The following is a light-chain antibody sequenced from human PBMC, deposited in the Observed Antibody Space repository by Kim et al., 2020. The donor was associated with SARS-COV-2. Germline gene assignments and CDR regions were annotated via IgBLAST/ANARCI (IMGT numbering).Light chain of an antibody. V-gene: IGLV3-1*01. CDR2: QDS. CDR3: QAWDSSTYV. Sequence: VSPGQTVSITGSGDKLGDRYACWYQQKPGQSPVLVIYQDSKRPSGIPERFSGSNSGNTATLTISGTQAMDEADYYCQAWDSSTYVFGTGTKVTVL. J-gene: IGLJ1*01. CDR1: KLGDRY.